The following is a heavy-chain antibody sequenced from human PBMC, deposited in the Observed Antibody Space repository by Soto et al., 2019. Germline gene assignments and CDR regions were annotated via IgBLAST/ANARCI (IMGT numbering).Heavy chain of an antibody. CDR1: GFTFSSYA. J-gene: IGHJ6*02. CDR2: ISYDGSNK. CDR3: ARDYNYYGMDV. D-gene: IGHD3-10*01. Sequence: GGSLRLSCAASGFTFSSYAMHWVRQAPGKGLEWVAVISYDGSNKYYADSVKGRFTISRDNSKHTLYLQMNSLRAEDTAVYYCARDYNYYGMDVWGQGTTVTVSS. V-gene: IGHV3-30-3*01.